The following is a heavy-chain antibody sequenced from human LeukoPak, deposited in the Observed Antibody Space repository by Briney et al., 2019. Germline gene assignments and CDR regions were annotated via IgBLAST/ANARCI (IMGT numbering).Heavy chain of an antibody. Sequence: SETLSLTCAVSGGSISSGGYSWSWIRQPPGKGLEWIGYIYHSGSTYYNPSLKSRVTISVDRSKNQFSLKLSSVTAADTAVYYCARGEEEDLDYYYDSSGHGNWFDPWGQGTLVTVSS. D-gene: IGHD3-22*01. CDR3: ARGEEEDLDYYYDSSGHGNWFDP. CDR2: IYHSGST. CDR1: GGSISSGGYS. V-gene: IGHV4-30-2*01. J-gene: IGHJ5*02.